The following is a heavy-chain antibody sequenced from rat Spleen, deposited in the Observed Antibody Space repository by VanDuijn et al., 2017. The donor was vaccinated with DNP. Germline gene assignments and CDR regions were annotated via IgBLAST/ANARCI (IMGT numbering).Heavy chain of an antibody. D-gene: IGHD1-5*01. Sequence: EVQLVESGGGLVQPGRSLKLSCAASGFTFSNYGMAWVRQAPTKGLEWVATIIYDGGRTYYRDSVKGRFTISRDNAKSTLYLQMDSLRSADTATYYCTTPNIGTTTDYWGQGVMVTVSS. V-gene: IGHV5-29*01. J-gene: IGHJ2*01. CDR2: IIYDGGRT. CDR3: TTPNIGTTTDY. CDR1: GFTFSNYG.